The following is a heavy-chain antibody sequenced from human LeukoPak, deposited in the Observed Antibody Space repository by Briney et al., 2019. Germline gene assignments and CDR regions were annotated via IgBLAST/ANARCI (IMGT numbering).Heavy chain of an antibody. CDR1: GASVYSDSSY. D-gene: IGHD3-3*01. J-gene: IGHJ6*02. V-gene: IGHV4-61*01. Sequence: SETLSLTCSVSGASVYSDSSYWTWIRQPPGKGLEWIGYIYYSGSTNYNPSLKSRVTISVDTSKNQFSLKLSSVTAADTAVYYCARDSYYDFWSGSTEYYYYGMDVWGQGTTVTVSS. CDR2: IYYSGST. CDR3: ARDSYYDFWSGSTEYYYYGMDV.